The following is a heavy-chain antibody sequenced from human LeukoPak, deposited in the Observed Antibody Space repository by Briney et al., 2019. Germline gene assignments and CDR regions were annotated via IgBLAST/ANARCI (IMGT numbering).Heavy chain of an antibody. CDR2: ISSSGSTI. J-gene: IGHJ3*02. CDR1: GFTFSSYE. CDR3: ARGLGFGGVIGNDAFDI. Sequence: GGSLRLSCAASGFTFSSYEMNWVRQAPGKGLEWVSYISSSGSTIYYADSVKGRFTISRDNAKNSLYLQMNSLRAEDTALYYCARGLGFGGVIGNDAFDIWGQGTMVTVSS. V-gene: IGHV3-48*03. D-gene: IGHD3-16*02.